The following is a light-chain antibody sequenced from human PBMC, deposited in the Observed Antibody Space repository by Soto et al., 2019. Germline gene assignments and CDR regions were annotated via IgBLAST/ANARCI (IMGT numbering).Light chain of an antibody. CDR3: CSFTVSSTWV. J-gene: IGLJ3*02. Sequence: QSALTQPPSASGSPGQSVTIPCAGTSTDVGEYNYVSWYQQHPGKVPKLIIFEVNKRPSGVPDRFSGSKSGDTASLTVSGLQAEDEADYYCCSFTVSSTWVFGGGTKLTVL. CDR1: STDVGEYNY. CDR2: EVN. V-gene: IGLV2-8*01.